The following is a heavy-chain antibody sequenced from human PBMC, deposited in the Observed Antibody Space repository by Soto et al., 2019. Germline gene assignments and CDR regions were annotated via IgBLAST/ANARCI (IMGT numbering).Heavy chain of an antibody. CDR3: TKEYIVGTTWGYFES. Sequence: VQLVESGGGVVQPGGSLRLSCAASGFIFSTYGMHWVRQVPGKGLEWVAHISYDGSNEHYADSVKGRFTVSRDNAKNPLSLNMTSLRSEDTDIYYCTKEYIVGTTWGYFESWGQGTLVTVSS. CDR2: ISYDGSNE. D-gene: IGHD1-26*01. J-gene: IGHJ4*02. CDR1: GFIFSTYG. V-gene: IGHV3-30*18.